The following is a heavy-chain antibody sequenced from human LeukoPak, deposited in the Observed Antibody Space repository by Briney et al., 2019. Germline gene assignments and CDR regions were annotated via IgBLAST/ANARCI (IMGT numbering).Heavy chain of an antibody. D-gene: IGHD2-2*01. CDR2: IYDSGAT. CDR3: TREPAT. Sequence: SETLSLTCTVSGGSISSYYWSWIRQPPGKGLEWIGTIYDSGATYYNPSFQSRVTISVDTSKSQFHLKMQSVTAADTAVYYCTREPATWGQGTLVIVSS. J-gene: IGHJ5*02. V-gene: IGHV4-59*12. CDR1: GGSISSYY.